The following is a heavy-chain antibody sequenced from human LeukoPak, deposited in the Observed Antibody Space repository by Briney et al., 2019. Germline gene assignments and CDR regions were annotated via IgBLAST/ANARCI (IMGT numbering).Heavy chain of an antibody. CDR3: ARDRGEMATIPFDY. CDR1: GFTFISYR. D-gene: IGHD5-24*01. J-gene: IGHJ4*02. V-gene: IGHV3-21*01. Sequence: PGGSLRISFAASGFTFISYRMNWVRQVPGKGLEWVSSISSSSSYIYYADSVKGRFTISRDNAKNSLYLQMNSLRAEDTAVYYCARDRGEMATIPFDYWGQGTLVTVSS. CDR2: ISSSSSYI.